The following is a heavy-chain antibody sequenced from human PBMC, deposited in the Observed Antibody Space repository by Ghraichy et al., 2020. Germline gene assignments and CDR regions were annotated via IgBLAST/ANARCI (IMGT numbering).Heavy chain of an antibody. D-gene: IGHD3-3*01. J-gene: IGHJ5*02. Sequence: ASVKVSCKASGYTFTSYDINWVRQATGQGLEWMGWMNPNSGNTGYAQKFQGRVTMTRNTSISTAYMELSSLRSEDTAVYYCARGNHDFWSGAGNWFDPWGQGTLVTVSS. CDR3: ARGNHDFWSGAGNWFDP. CDR2: MNPNSGNT. V-gene: IGHV1-8*01. CDR1: GYTFTSYD.